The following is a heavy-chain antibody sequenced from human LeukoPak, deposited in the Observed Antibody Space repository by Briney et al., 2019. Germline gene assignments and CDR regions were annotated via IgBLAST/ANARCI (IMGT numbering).Heavy chain of an antibody. CDR2: ISYDGSNT. D-gene: IGHD3-10*01. V-gene: IGHV3-30*04. CDR1: GFTFTNYC. Sequence: PGRSLRLSCAASGFTFTNYCIHWVRHAPGKGPEWVAVISYDGSNTYYADSVKGRFTISRDNSKNTVYLRMNSLRPEDTAVYYCARDPTMVRGTMDVWGKGTTVTVSS. CDR3: ARDPTMVRGTMDV. J-gene: IGHJ6*03.